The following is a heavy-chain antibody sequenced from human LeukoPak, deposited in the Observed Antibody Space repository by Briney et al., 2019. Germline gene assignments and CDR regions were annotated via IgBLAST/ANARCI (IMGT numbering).Heavy chain of an antibody. Sequence: GGSLRLSCATSQFKFNNYGMTWVRQAPGKGLEWVSSITGSGSRAQYADSVQGRFTISRDNSKNTLYLQMNSLRAEDTAVYYCARGVTTVTTGPGYWGQGTLVTVSS. V-gene: IGHV3-23*01. J-gene: IGHJ4*02. CDR2: ITGSGSRA. CDR3: ARGVTTVTTGPGY. CDR1: QFKFNNYG. D-gene: IGHD4-17*01.